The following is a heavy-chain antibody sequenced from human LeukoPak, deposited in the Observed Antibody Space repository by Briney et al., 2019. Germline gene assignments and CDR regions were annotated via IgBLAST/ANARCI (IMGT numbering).Heavy chain of an antibody. V-gene: IGHV1-69*13. CDR2: IIPIFGTA. CDR3: ARGRYCSSTSCRHNWFDP. D-gene: IGHD2-2*01. J-gene: IGHJ5*02. Sequence: ASVKVSCKASGGTFSSYAISWVRQAPGQGLEWMGGIIPIFGTANYAQKFQGRVTITADESTSTAYMELSSLRSEDTAVYYCARGRYCSSTSCRHNWFDPWGQGTLVTVSP. CDR1: GGTFSSYA.